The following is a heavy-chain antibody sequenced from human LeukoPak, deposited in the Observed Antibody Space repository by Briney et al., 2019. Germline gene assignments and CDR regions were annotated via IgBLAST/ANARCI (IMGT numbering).Heavy chain of an antibody. CDR2: ISSSSNTI. V-gene: IGHV3-48*02. D-gene: IGHD1-26*01. Sequence: GGSLRLSCAASGFTFSSYNMNWVRQAPGKGLEWVSFISSSSNTIYYADSVKGRFTNSRDNAKNSLYLQMDTLRDEDTARYYGTRGDSADWGQGTLVTVSS. CDR3: TRGDSAD. CDR1: GFTFSSYN. J-gene: IGHJ4*02.